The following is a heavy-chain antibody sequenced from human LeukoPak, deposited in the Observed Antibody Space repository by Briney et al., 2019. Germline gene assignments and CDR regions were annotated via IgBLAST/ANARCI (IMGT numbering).Heavy chain of an antibody. CDR2: IRYDGSNK. CDR3: AKRITIFGVVSGGGFDY. D-gene: IGHD3-3*01. V-gene: IGHV3-30*02. Sequence: GGSLRLSCAASGFTFSSYGMHWVRQAPGKGLEWVAFIRYDGSNKYYADSVKGRFTISRDNSKNTLYLQMNSLRAEDTAVYYCAKRITIFGVVSGGGFDYWGQGTLVTVSS. CDR1: GFTFSSYG. J-gene: IGHJ4*02.